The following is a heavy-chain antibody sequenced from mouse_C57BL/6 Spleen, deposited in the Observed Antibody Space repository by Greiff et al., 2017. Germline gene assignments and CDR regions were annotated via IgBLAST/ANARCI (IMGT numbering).Heavy chain of an antibody. CDR3: ASGYDNYSSYAMDY. CDR1: GYTFTNYW. CDR2: IYPGGGYT. V-gene: IGHV1-63*01. Sequence: VQREEPGAELVRPGTSVKMSCKASGYTFTNYWIGWAKQRPGHGLEWIGDIYPGGGYTNYNEKFKGKATLTADKSSSTAYMQLSRLTSEDSAVSYDASGYDNYSSYAMDYWGQGTTVTVSS. J-gene: IGHJ4*01. D-gene: IGHD2-12*01.